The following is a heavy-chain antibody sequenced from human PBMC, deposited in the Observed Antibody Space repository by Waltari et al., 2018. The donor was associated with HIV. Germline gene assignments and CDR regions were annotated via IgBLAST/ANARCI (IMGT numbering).Heavy chain of an antibody. Sequence: QVQLQDSGPGLVKPSGTLSLTCVVSGGSISSSNWWSWVRQPPGKGLEWIGEIYHSGRTNYNPSLKSRVTRSVDKSKDKFTLKLRSVTAADTAVYFCARVSSLTGYYKALDYWGQGTLVTVSS. CDR1: GGSISSSNW. CDR3: ARVSSLTGYYKALDY. V-gene: IGHV4-4*02. CDR2: IYHSGRT. J-gene: IGHJ4*02. D-gene: IGHD3-9*01.